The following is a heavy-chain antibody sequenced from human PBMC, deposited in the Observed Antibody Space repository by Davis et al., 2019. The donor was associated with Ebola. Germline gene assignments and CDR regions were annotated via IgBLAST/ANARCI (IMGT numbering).Heavy chain of an antibody. D-gene: IGHD3-22*01. V-gene: IGHV4-34*01. CDR1: GGSFSGYY. Sequence: SETLSLTCAVYGGSFSGYYWSWIRQPPGKGLEWIGEINHSGSTNYNPSLKSRVTISVDTSKNQFSLKLSSVTAADTAVYYCARATPSYYYDSSGYGINPGWFDPWGQGTLVTVSS. J-gene: IGHJ5*02. CDR3: ARATPSYYYDSSGYGINPGWFDP. CDR2: INHSGST.